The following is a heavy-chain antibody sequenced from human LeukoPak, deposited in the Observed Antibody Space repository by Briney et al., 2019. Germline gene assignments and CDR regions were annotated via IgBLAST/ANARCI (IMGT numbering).Heavy chain of an antibody. CDR2: IIPIFGTA. Sequence: PWASVKVSCKASGGTFSSYAISWVRQAPGQGLEWMGGIIPIFGTANYAQKFQGRVTITADESTSTAYMELSSLRSEDTAVYYCARVGATGSRVDYWGQGTLVTVSS. J-gene: IGHJ4*02. CDR1: GGTFSSYA. CDR3: ARVGATGSRVDY. V-gene: IGHV1-69*13. D-gene: IGHD1-26*01.